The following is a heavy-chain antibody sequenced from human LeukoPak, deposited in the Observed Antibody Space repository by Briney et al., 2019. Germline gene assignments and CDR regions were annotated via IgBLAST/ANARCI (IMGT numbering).Heavy chain of an antibody. J-gene: IGHJ4*02. D-gene: IGHD3-3*01. V-gene: IGHV3-23*01. CDR1: GISFGNSV. CDR3: ARGHALVDNDFWSGYYLDY. CDR2: IGATVSSK. Sequence: GGSLRLSCAASGISFGNSVMTWVRQVPGKGPEWVASIGATVSSKYHADSVMGRFTISRDSSKNTLYMQMNALRAGDTAIYYCARGHALVDNDFWSGYYLDYWGQGTLVTVSS.